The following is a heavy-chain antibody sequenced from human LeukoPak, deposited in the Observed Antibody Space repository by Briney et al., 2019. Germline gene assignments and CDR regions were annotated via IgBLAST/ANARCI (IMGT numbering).Heavy chain of an antibody. D-gene: IGHD1-26*01. CDR3: ARDRRGLYSGSYWGVFDVYNRFDP. CDR2: LSYDETKK. Sequence: GGSLRLSCAASGFTFSSYAMHWVRQAPGKGLEWVAILSYDETKKDYAESVKGRFSISRDNSKNTLYLQMNSLRPDDTAVYYCARDRRGLYSGSYWGVFDVYNRFDPWGQGTLVTVSS. V-gene: IGHV3-30-3*01. CDR1: GFTFSSYA. J-gene: IGHJ5*02.